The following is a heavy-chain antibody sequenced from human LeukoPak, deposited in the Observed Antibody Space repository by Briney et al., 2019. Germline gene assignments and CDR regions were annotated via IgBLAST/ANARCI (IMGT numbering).Heavy chain of an antibody. CDR1: GGSISSSSYY. CDR2: IYYSGST. CDR3: ARGTIFGVVIISQDTRYYFDY. V-gene: IGHV4-39*07. Sequence: SETLSLTCTVSGGSISSSSYYWGWIRQPPGKGLEWIGSIYYSGSTYYNPSLKSRVTISVDTSKNQFSLKLSSVTAADTAVYYCARGTIFGVVIISQDTRYYFDYWGQGTLVTVSS. D-gene: IGHD3-3*01. J-gene: IGHJ4*02.